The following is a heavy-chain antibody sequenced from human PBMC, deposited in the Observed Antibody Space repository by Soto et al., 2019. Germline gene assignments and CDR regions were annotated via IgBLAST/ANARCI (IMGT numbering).Heavy chain of an antibody. D-gene: IGHD3-10*01. Sequence: GGSLRLSCAASGFTFSSYAMSWVPQAPGKGLEWVSAISGSGGSTYYADSVKGRFTISRDNSKNTLYLQMNSLRAEDTAVYYCAKGRAIMVRGLVLYYYYMDVWGKGTTVTVSS. CDR1: GFTFSSYA. CDR2: ISGSGGST. V-gene: IGHV3-23*01. J-gene: IGHJ6*03. CDR3: AKGRAIMVRGLVLYYYYMDV.